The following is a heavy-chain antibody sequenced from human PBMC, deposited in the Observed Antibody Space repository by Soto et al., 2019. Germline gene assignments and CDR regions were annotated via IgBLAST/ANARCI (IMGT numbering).Heavy chain of an antibody. J-gene: IGHJ6*01. D-gene: IGHD2-2*01. CDR2: TYYRSKWYN. CDR3: ARENGAAAQAHYYYGMDV. Sequence: SQTLSLTCAISGDSFSSNSATWNWIRQSPSRGLEWLGRTYYRSKWYNDYAVSVKSRLTINPDTSKNQFSLQLNSVTPDDTAVYYCARENGAAAQAHYYYGMDVWGQGTTVTVSS. CDR1: GDSFSSNSAT. V-gene: IGHV6-1*01.